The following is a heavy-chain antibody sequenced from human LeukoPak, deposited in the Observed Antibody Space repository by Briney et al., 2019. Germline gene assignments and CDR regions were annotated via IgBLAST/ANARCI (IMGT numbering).Heavy chain of an antibody. Sequence: SETLSLTCTASGGSISSSSYYWGWIRQPPGKGLEWIGSIYYSGSTYYNPSLKSRVTISVDTSKNQFSLKLSSVTAADTAVYYCARGVDYYGVWGQGTLVTVSS. CDR3: ARGVDYYGV. J-gene: IGHJ4*02. D-gene: IGHD3-10*01. CDR2: IYYSGST. V-gene: IGHV4-39*07. CDR1: GGSISSSSYY.